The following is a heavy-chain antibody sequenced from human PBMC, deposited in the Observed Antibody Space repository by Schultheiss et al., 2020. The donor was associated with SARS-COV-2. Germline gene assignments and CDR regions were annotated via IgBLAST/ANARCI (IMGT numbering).Heavy chain of an antibody. J-gene: IGHJ2*01. Sequence: SETLSLTCAVYGGSFRIYSWSWIRQPPEKGLEWIGEINHSGSTNYNPSLKSRVTMSVDTSKNQFSLKLSSVTAADTAVYYCARGNVVVTHWYFDLWGRGTLVTVSS. CDR3: ARGNVVVTHWYFDL. D-gene: IGHD2-21*02. CDR2: INHSGST. CDR1: GGSFRIYS. V-gene: IGHV4-34*01.